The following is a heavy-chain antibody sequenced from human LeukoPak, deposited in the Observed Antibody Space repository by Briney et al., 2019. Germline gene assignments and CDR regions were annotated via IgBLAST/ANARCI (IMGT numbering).Heavy chain of an antibody. CDR3: ARSGGAQLWPGMDV. Sequence: SETLSLTCTVSGASLSSYYWSWIRQPPGKGLEWIGYIYNSGSTNFNPSLKSRVTISVDTSKNQFSLKLSSVTAADTAEYYCARSGGAQLWPGMDVWGKGTTVTVSS. CDR1: GASLSSYY. V-gene: IGHV4-59*01. J-gene: IGHJ6*04. D-gene: IGHD5-18*01. CDR2: IYNSGST.